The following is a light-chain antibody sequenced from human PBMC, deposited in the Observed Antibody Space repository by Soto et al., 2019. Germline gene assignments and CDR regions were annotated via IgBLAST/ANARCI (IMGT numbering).Light chain of an antibody. CDR2: DVS. J-gene: IGKJ1*01. CDR1: QNISTS. Sequence: DIQLTQSPSTLSASVGDSVTITCRASQNISTSLAWYQHKSGKAPKLLIFDVSNLESGVPSRFSGSGSGTEFTLAISRLHSEDFATYYCQQYDHSRTFGQGTKVDIK. V-gene: IGKV1-5*01. CDR3: QQYDHSRT.